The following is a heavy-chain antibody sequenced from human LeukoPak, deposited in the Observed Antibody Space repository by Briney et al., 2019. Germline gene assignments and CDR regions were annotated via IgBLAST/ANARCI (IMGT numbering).Heavy chain of an antibody. CDR1: GFTFSSYG. V-gene: IGHV3-30*03. CDR3: ATVYDDYEAFDI. Sequence: PGGSLRLSCAASGFTFSSYGMHWVRQAPGKGLEWVAVISYDGNNKYYADSVKGRFTISRDNSKNTLYLQVNSLRPEDTAVYYCATVYDDYEAFDIWGQGTMVTVSS. CDR2: ISYDGNNK. D-gene: IGHD4-17*01. J-gene: IGHJ3*02.